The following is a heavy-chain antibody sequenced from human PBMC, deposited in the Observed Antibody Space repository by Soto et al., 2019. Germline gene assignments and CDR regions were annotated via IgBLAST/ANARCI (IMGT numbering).Heavy chain of an antibody. V-gene: IGHV3-30*18. D-gene: IGHD3-22*01. Sequence: GGPLRLSYAASGFTFSSYDMHWVIQDPGKGLEWVAIISYDGSNKYYADSVKGRFTISRDNSKNTLYLQTNSLRAEDTAVYYCAKDYYYDSRDYSHGSGMDVWGQGTTVTVSS. CDR1: GFTFSSYD. J-gene: IGHJ6*02. CDR2: ISYDGSNK. CDR3: AKDYYYDSRDYSHGSGMDV.